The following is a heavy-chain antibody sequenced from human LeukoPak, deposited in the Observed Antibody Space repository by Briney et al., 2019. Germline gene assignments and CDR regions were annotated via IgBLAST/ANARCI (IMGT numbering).Heavy chain of an antibody. J-gene: IGHJ5*02. CDR1: GGSFSGYY. Sequence: SETLSPTCAVYGGSFSGYYWSWIRQPPGKGLEWIGEINHSGSTNYNPSLKSRVTISVDTSKNQFSLKLSSVTAADTAVYYCARHKKGSSWYLGWFDPWGQGTLVTVSS. D-gene: IGHD6-13*01. CDR2: INHSGST. V-gene: IGHV4-34*01. CDR3: ARHKKGSSWYLGWFDP.